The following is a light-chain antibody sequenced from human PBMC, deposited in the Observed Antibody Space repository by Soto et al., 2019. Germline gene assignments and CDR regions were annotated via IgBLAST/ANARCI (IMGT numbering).Light chain of an antibody. V-gene: IGKV2-28*01. CDR3: MQAVYTRT. CDR1: QNLLHIDGYNY. Sequence: EIVVTQSPLSLSVTPGEPASISCRSSQNLLHIDGYNYLDWYLQKPGQSPQLLIFLGSYRASGVPDRFSGSGSGTDFTLRISRVEAEDVGVYYCMQAVYTRTFGPGTTGDIK. J-gene: IGKJ1*01. CDR2: LGS.